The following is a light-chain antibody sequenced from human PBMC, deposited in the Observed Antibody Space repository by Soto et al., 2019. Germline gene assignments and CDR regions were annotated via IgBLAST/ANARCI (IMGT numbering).Light chain of an antibody. J-gene: IGKJ1*01. CDR1: QSVNAT. CDR2: GAS. Sequence: EVVMTQSPATLSVSPGERATLSCGASQSVNATLAWYQQKPGQAPRILIHGASNRATGTPARFSGSGFGTEFILTIRCLQSEDFSVYYCQQYNTWLWTFGQGTKVEI. V-gene: IGKV3-15*01. CDR3: QQYNTWLWT.